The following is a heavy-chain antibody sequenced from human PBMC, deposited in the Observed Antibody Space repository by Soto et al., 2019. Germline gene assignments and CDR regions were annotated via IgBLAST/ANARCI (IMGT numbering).Heavy chain of an antibody. CDR1: GFTFSSYS. CDR2: ISSSSSYI. CDR3: ARERVTEQWLEQDTFDY. J-gene: IGHJ4*02. Sequence: EVQLVESGGGLVKPGGSLRLSCAASGFTFSSYSMNWVRQAPGKGLEWVSSISSSSSYIYYADSVKGRFTISRDNAKNSLYLQMNSLRAEDTAVYYCARERVTEQWLEQDTFDYWGQGTLVTVSS. V-gene: IGHV3-21*01. D-gene: IGHD6-19*01.